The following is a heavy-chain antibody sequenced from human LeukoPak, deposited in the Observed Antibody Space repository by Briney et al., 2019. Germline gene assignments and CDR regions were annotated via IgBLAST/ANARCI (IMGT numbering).Heavy chain of an antibody. D-gene: IGHD2-15*01. CDR3: ARLLGYCSGGSCLNWFDP. J-gene: IGHJ5*02. CDR2: INHSGST. CDR1: GGSFSGYY. V-gene: IGHV4-34*01. Sequence: PETLSLTCAVYGGSFSGYYWSWIRQPPGKGLEWIGEINHSGSTNYNPPLKSRVTISVDASKNQFSLKLSSVTAADTAVYYCARLLGYCSGGSCLNWFDPWGQGTLVTVSS.